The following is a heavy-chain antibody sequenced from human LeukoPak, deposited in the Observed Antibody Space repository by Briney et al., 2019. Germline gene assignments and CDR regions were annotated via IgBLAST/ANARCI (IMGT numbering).Heavy chain of an antibody. Sequence: GGSLRLSCAASGFTFSSYWMHWVRQAPGKGLVWVSRINSDGTSTSYADSVKGRFTISRDNAKNTLYLQMNSLRAEDTAVYYCARDMYTGYYFDHWGQGTLVTASS. CDR2: INSDGTST. D-gene: IGHD1-1*01. CDR3: ARDMYTGYYFDH. J-gene: IGHJ4*02. V-gene: IGHV3-74*01. CDR1: GFTFSSYW.